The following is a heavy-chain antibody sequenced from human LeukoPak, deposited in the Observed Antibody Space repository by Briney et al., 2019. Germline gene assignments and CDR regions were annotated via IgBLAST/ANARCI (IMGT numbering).Heavy chain of an antibody. Sequence: GESLKISCKGSGYSFTSYWIAWVRQMPGKGLELMGIIYPGDSDTRYSPSFQGQVTISADKSISTAYLQWSSLKASDTAMYYCAKGGIVVAGTSHFDYWGQGTLVTVSS. V-gene: IGHV5-51*01. D-gene: IGHD6-19*01. CDR3: AKGGIVVAGTSHFDY. CDR2: IYPGDSDT. J-gene: IGHJ4*02. CDR1: GYSFTSYW.